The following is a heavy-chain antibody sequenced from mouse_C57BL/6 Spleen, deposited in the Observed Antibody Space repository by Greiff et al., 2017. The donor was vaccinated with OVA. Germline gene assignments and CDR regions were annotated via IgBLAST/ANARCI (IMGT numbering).Heavy chain of an antibody. Sequence: QVQLQQSGAELVRPGALVTLSCKASGYTFTDYEMHWVKQTPVQGLEWIGAIDPETGGTAYNQKFKGKAILTADKSSSTAYMELRSLTSEDSAVYYCHYDARSWGQGTTLTVSS. V-gene: IGHV1-15*01. D-gene: IGHD2-4*01. CDR1: GYTFTDYE. CDR2: IDPETGGT. J-gene: IGHJ2*01. CDR3: HYDARS.